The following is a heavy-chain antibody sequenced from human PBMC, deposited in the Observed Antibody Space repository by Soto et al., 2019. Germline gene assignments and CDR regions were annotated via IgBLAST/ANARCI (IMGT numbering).Heavy chain of an antibody. CDR1: GAAISSGNYY. V-gene: IGHV4-31*03. Sequence: SETLSLTCTVSGAAISSGNYYWNWIRQHPGKGLEWIGYISYSGSAYYNPSLKSRVTISGDTSKSHFSLKLSSVTAPATAVYYCARGTNLDYFGSWGQGTLVAVSS. D-gene: IGHD2-8*01. CDR2: ISYSGSA. J-gene: IGHJ4*02. CDR3: ARGTNLDYFGS.